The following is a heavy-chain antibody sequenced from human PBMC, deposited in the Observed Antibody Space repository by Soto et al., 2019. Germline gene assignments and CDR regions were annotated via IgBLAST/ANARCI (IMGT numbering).Heavy chain of an antibody. Sequence: SETLSLTCTVSGGSISSYYCSWIRQTPGKGLEWIGYISYSGSTNYNPSLKSRVTISVHTSKNQFSLRLSSVTAADTAVYYCARMISSTASGPFFDYWGQGILVTVSS. CDR1: GGSISSYY. J-gene: IGHJ4*02. D-gene: IGHD6-6*01. CDR2: ISYSGST. CDR3: ARMISSTASGPFFDY. V-gene: IGHV4-59*08.